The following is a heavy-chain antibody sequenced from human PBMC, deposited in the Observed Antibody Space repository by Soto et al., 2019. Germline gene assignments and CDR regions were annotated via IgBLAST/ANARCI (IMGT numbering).Heavy chain of an antibody. Sequence: PGGSLRLSCAASGFTFSSYAMSWVRQAPGKGLEWVSAISGSGGSTYYTDSVKGRFTISRDNSKNTLYLQMNSLRAEDTAVYYCAKASIAAAGYPDYYYGMDVWGQGTTVTVSS. CDR1: GFTFSSYA. V-gene: IGHV3-23*01. CDR3: AKASIAAAGYPDYYYGMDV. D-gene: IGHD6-13*01. J-gene: IGHJ6*02. CDR2: ISGSGGST.